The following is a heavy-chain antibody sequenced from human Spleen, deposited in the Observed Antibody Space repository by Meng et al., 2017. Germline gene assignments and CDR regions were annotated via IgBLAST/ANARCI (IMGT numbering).Heavy chain of an antibody. CDR3: ARDLLYYDFWSGPYYYYYGMDV. CDR1: GFSFSSFD. Sequence: GESLKISCAASGFSFSSFDFIWVRQAPGKGLEWVSSISSSSSYIYYADSVKGRFTISRDNAKNSLYLQMNSLRAEDTAVYYCARDLLYYDFWSGPYYYYYGMDVWGQGTTVTVSS. V-gene: IGHV3-21*01. D-gene: IGHD3-3*01. J-gene: IGHJ6*02. CDR2: ISSSSSYI.